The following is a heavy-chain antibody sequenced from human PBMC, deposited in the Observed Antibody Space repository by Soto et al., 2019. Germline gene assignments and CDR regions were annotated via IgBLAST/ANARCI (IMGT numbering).Heavy chain of an antibody. J-gene: IGHJ3*02. D-gene: IGHD3-22*01. CDR1: GFSFDDYA. CDR2: ISWNSGTI. Sequence: EVQLVESGGGLVQPGRSLRLSCAASGFSFDDYAMHWVRQAPGKGLEWVTGISWNSGTIGYADSVKGRFTISRDNAKNYLYLQMNSLRAEDTALYYCAKDLFVGHSYDSSGYPPDAFDIWGQGTMVTVSS. V-gene: IGHV3-9*01. CDR3: AKDLFVGHSYDSSGYPPDAFDI.